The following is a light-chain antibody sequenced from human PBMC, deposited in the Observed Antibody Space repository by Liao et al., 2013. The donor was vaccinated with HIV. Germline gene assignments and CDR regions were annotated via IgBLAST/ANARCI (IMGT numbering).Light chain of an antibody. J-gene: IGLJ3*02. V-gene: IGLV3-1*01. CDR2: KDT. Sequence: SYDLTQPPSVSVSPGQTASITCSGDKLGDKYTCWYQQKPGQSPVLVIYKDTKRPSGIPERFSGSNSGNTATLTISGVETGDEADYFCQVWDHSSDQGVFGGGTKLTLL. CDR3: QVWDHSSDQGV. CDR1: KLGDKY.